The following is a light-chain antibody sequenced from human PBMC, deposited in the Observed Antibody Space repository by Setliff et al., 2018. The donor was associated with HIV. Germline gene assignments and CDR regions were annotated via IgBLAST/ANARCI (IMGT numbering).Light chain of an antibody. Sequence: QPALTQPPSVSGSPGQSVTISCTGTSSDVGSYNRVSWYQQPPGTAPKLMIYEVNNRPSGVPDRFSGSKSGNTASLTISGLQAEDEADYYCSSYTSISTYVFGTGTKVTV. V-gene: IGLV2-18*02. CDR1: SSDVGSYNR. J-gene: IGLJ1*01. CDR3: SSYTSISTYV. CDR2: EVN.